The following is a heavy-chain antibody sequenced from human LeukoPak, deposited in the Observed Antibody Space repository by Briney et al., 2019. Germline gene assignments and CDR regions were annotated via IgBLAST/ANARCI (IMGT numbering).Heavy chain of an antibody. CDR2: INPNSGGT. Sequence: ASVKVSCKASGYTFTGYYMHWVRQAPGQGLEWMGWINPNSGGTNYAQKFQGRVTMTRDTSISTAYMELSRLRSDDTAVYYCATRGSPYYYYYYMDVWGKGTTVTVSS. D-gene: IGHD3-10*01. CDR1: GYTFTGYY. CDR3: ATRGSPYYYYYYMDV. V-gene: IGHV1-2*02. J-gene: IGHJ6*03.